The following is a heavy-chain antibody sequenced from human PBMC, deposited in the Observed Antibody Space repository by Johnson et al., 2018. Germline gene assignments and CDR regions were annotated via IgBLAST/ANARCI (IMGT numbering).Heavy chain of an antibody. CDR3: ARYSSGWYGAFDI. J-gene: IGHJ3*02. D-gene: IGHD6-19*01. V-gene: IGHV3-74*02. CDR1: GFTFDDYA. Sequence: VQLVQSGGGLVQPGRSLRLSCAASGFTFDDYAMHWVRQAPGKGLVWVSRFNSDGSSTIDADSVKGRFTISRDNAKKTLYLQMNSRRAEDTAVYYWARYSSGWYGAFDIWGQGTMVTVSS. CDR2: FNSDGSST.